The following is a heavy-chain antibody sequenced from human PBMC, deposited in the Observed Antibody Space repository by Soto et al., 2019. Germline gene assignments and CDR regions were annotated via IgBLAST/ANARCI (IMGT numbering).Heavy chain of an antibody. J-gene: IGHJ6*02. CDR3: AKDLGIAVAGLHYYYYGMDV. CDR1: GFTFSSYA. D-gene: IGHD6-19*01. Sequence: EVQLLESGGGLVQPGGSLRLSCAASGFTFSSYAMSWVRQAPGKGLEWVSAISGSGGSTYYADSVKGRFTISRDNSKNTLYLQMNSLRAEDTAVYYCAKDLGIAVAGLHYYYYGMDVWGQGTTVTVSS. V-gene: IGHV3-23*01. CDR2: ISGSGGST.